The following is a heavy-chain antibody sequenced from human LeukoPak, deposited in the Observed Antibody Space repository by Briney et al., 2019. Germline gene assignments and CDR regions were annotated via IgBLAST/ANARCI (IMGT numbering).Heavy chain of an antibody. CDR2: ISGGGDK. J-gene: IGHJ4*02. Sequence: GGSLRLSCAASGFTFSTYAMSWVRQAPGKGLEWVTTISGGGDKQYADHVKGRFTVSRDDSKNTLYLQMNSLRAEDTALYYCAKKKDSYGSGSYYTPGYFDYWGQGTLVTVSS. V-gene: IGHV3-23*01. CDR3: AKKKDSYGSGSYYTPGYFDY. CDR1: GFTFSTYA. D-gene: IGHD3-10*01.